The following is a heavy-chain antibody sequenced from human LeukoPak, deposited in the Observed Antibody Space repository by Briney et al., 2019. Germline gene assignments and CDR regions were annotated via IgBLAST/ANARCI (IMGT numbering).Heavy chain of an antibody. CDR2: IKSDGSTT. J-gene: IGHJ1*01. CDR1: GFTFNSYW. V-gene: IGHV3-74*01. CDR3: ASLNYYDSTFQL. Sequence: TGGSLRLSCAASGFTFNSYWMHWVRQAPGKGLVWVSRIKSDGSTTTYADSVKGRFTISRDNAKNTLYLQMNSLRAEDTAIYYCASLNYYDSTFQLWGQGTLVPVSS. D-gene: IGHD3-22*01.